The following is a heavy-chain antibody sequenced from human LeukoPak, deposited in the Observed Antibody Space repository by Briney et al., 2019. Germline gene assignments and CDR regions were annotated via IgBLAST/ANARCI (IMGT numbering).Heavy chain of an antibody. CDR1: GFTFSSYA. V-gene: IGHV3-30-3*01. CDR3: ARAGFDY. Sequence: PGGFLRLSCAASGFTFSSYAMHWVRQAPGKGLEWVAVISYDGSNKYYADSVKGRFTISRDNAKNSLYLQMNSLRAEDTAVYYCARAGFDYWGQGTLVTVSS. J-gene: IGHJ4*02. CDR2: ISYDGSNK.